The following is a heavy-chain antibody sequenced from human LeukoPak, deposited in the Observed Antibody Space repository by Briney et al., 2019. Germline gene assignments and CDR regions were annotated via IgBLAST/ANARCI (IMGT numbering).Heavy chain of an antibody. Sequence: SETLSLTCAVYGGSFSGYYWSWIRQPPGKGLEWIGEINHSGSTNYNPSLKSRVTISVDTSKNQFSLKLSSVTAADTAVYYCASSHLDDWPATALFDYWGQGTLVTVSS. J-gene: IGHJ4*02. CDR1: GGSFSGYY. D-gene: IGHD2-15*01. CDR3: ASSHLDDWPATALFDY. V-gene: IGHV4-34*01. CDR2: INHSGST.